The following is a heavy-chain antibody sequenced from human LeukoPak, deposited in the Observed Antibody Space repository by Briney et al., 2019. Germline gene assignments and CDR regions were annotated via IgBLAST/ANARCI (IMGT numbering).Heavy chain of an antibody. J-gene: IGHJ4*02. Sequence: GGSQRLSCAASGFTFSSYAVSWVRLAPGKGLEWVSAISGSGGSTYYADSVKGRFTISRDNSKNTLYLQMNSLRAEDTAVYYCAKAVASFLEWYYFDYWGQGTLVTVSS. CDR2: ISGSGGST. V-gene: IGHV3-23*01. CDR3: AKAVASFLEWYYFDY. CDR1: GFTFSSYA. D-gene: IGHD3-3*01.